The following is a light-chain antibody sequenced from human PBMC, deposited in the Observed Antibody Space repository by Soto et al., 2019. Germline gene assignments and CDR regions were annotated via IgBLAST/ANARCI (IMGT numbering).Light chain of an antibody. CDR2: LNSDGSH. Sequence: HLVLTQSPSASASLGASVKLTCTLSSGHSNYAIAWHQQQSEKGPRYLMKLNSDGSHSKGDGIPDRFSGSSSGAERYLTISSLQSEDEADYYCQTWGSGIVVFGGGTKLTVI. V-gene: IGLV4-69*01. J-gene: IGLJ2*01. CDR1: SGHSNYA. CDR3: QTWGSGIVV.